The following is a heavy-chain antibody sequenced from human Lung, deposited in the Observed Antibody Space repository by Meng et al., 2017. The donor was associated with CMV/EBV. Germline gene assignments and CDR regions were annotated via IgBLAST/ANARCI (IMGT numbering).Heavy chain of an antibody. CDR1: GFTFNSYA. V-gene: IGHV3-23*01. Sequence: ESXKISXAGSGFTFNSYAMGWGRQAPGKGLEWVTSISGSSDSTYYADSVKGRFTISRDSSKNTLYLQMNSLRAEDTALYYCARDQQSIFGRRGAFDIWGQGTMVXVSS. CDR3: ARDQQSIFGRRGAFDI. CDR2: ISGSSDST. J-gene: IGHJ3*02. D-gene: IGHD3-3*01.